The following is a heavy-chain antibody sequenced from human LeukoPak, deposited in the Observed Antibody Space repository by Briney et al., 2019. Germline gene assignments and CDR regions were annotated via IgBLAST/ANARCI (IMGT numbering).Heavy chain of an antibody. D-gene: IGHD4-17*01. CDR1: GFTFSNFD. V-gene: IGHV3-48*02. CDR2: ISTMSSTK. J-gene: IGHJ4*02. Sequence: GGSLRLSCAVSGFTFSNFDMNWVRQAPGKGLEWVSYISTMSSTKYYEDSVEGRFTISRDSAQNSLYLQMNNLRDEDTAIYYCARGKIGYYYGDSDGFWGQGTLVTVSS. CDR3: ARGKIGYYYGDSDGF.